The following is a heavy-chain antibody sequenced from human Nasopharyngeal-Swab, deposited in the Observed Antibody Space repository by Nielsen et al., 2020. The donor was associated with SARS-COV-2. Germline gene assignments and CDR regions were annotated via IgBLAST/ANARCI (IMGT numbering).Heavy chain of an antibody. CDR1: GFTFSSYA. J-gene: IGHJ5*02. D-gene: IGHD6-19*01. Sequence: GGSLRLSCAASGFTFSSYAMHWVRQAPGKGLEWVAVISYDGSNKYYADSVKGRFTTSRDNSKNTLYLQMNSLRAEDTAVYYCARAGDSSGWYFWFDPRGQGTLVTVSS. V-gene: IGHV3-30-3*01. CDR3: ARAGDSSGWYFWFDP. CDR2: ISYDGSNK.